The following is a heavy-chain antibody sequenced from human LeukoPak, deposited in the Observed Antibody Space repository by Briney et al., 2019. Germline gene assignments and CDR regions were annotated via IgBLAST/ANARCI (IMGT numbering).Heavy chain of an antibody. CDR1: GYTFTSYD. V-gene: IGHV1-8*01. CDR2: MNPNSGNT. CDR3: ARAPSITGTTPPGY. J-gene: IGHJ4*02. D-gene: IGHD1-7*01. Sequence: ASVKVSCKASGYTFTSYDINWVRQATGQGLEWMGWMNPNSGNTGYAQKFQGRDTMTRNTYISTAYMELSSLRSEDTAVYYCARAPSITGTTPPGYWGQGTLVTVSS.